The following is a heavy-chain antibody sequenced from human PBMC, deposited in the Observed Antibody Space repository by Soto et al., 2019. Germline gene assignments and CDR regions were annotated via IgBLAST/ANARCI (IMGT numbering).Heavy chain of an antibody. J-gene: IGHJ3*02. CDR1: GYTFTGYY. CDR3: ARDRSSLGYCSGGSCYSPAFDI. V-gene: IGHV1-2*02. Sequence: QVQLVQSGAEVKKPGASVKVSCKASGYTFTGYYMHWVRQAPGQGLEWMGWINPNSGGTNYAQKFEGGVTMTSDTSISTADMELSRLISDDTAVYYCARDRSSLGYCSGGSCYSPAFDIWGQGTMVTVSS. D-gene: IGHD2-15*01. CDR2: INPNSGGT.